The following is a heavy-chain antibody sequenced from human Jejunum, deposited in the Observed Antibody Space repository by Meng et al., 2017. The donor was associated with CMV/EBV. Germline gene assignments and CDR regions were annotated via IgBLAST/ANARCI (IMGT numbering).Heavy chain of an antibody. Sequence: VSNGPIINYYWSWIRQPPGKGLEWIAYVYYTGRANYNPSLRSRVTISVDTSKNQFSLTLSSVSAADTAVYYCARDQDTVGHGLDVWGQGTTVTVSS. CDR2: VYYTGRA. J-gene: IGHJ6*02. CDR1: NGPIINYY. D-gene: IGHD2-15*01. CDR3: ARDQDTVGHGLDV. V-gene: IGHV4-59*01.